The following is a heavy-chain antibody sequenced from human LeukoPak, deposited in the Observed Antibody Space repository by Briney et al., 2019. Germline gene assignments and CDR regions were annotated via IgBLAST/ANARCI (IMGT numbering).Heavy chain of an antibody. D-gene: IGHD2-2*01. J-gene: IGHJ6*03. CDR3: ARRGDRICTSMNCPPHSFYYYMDV. V-gene: IGHV1-3*01. CDR1: GYTFTNYA. Sequence: GASVKVSCKASGYTFTNYAKHWVRQAPGQRLEWMGWINAGNGDTKYSQKFQGRVSITRDTSASTAYMELSSLRSEDTAVYYCARRGDRICTSMNCPPHSFYYYMDVWGKGTTVSVS. CDR2: INAGNGDT.